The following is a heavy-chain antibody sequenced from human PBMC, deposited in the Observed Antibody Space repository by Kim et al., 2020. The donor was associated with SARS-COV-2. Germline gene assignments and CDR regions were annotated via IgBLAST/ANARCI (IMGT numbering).Heavy chain of an antibody. CDR1: GGSISPYY. CDR2: IYYGGST. Sequence: SETLSLTCAVSGGSISPYYWTWIRQPPGKGLEWIGDIYYGGSTNYNPSLESRVTISVDTSRKQVSLKLTSVTAADTAVYYYARVFWGLDVRGQGTTVTGS. J-gene: IGHJ6*01. V-gene: IGHV4-59*01. D-gene: IGHD3-16*01. CDR3: ARVFWGLDV.